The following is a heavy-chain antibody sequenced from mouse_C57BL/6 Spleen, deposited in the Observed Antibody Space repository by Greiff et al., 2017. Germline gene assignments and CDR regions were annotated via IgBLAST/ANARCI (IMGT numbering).Heavy chain of an antibody. V-gene: IGHV5-4*03. CDR1: GFTFSSYA. D-gene: IGHD2-3*01. CDR2: ISDGGSYT. J-gene: IGHJ2*01. Sequence: DVKLVESGGGLVKPGGSLKLSCAASGFTFSSYAMSWVRQTPEKRLEWVATISDGGSYTYYPDNVKGRFTISRDNAKNNLYLQMSHLKSEDTAMYYCARGDDGYYVGYFDYWGQGTTLTVSS. CDR3: ARGDDGYYVGYFDY.